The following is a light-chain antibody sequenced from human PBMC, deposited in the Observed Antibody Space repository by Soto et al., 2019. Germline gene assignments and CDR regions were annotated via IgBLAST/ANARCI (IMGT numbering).Light chain of an antibody. V-gene: IGLV1-51*01. CDR1: GSNIGSNS. CDR3: SSYTSSNNLEV. CDR2: DNN. Sequence: QSVLTQPPSVSAAPGQTVTISCSGSGSNIGSNSVSWYQQVPGTAPKLLLYDNNKRPSGIPDRFSGSKSGTSATLGITGLQTADEADYYCSSYTSSNNLEVFGVGTKLTVL. J-gene: IGLJ1*01.